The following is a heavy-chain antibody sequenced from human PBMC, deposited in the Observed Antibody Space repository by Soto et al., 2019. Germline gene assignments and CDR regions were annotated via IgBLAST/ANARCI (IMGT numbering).Heavy chain of an antibody. CDR1: GFTFSSYA. V-gene: IGHV3-30-3*01. J-gene: IGHJ4*02. CDR3: AGAYEGGYFDY. CDR2: ISYDGSNK. D-gene: IGHD3-16*01. Sequence: QVQLVESGGGVVQPGRSLRLSCAASGFTFSSYAMHWVRQAPGKGLEWVAVISYDGSNKYYADSVKGRFTISRDNSKNALYLQMNSLRAEDTAVYYCAGAYEGGYFDYWGQGTLVTVSS.